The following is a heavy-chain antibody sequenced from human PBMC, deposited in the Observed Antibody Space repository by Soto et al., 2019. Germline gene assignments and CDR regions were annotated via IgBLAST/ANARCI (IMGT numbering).Heavy chain of an antibody. CDR2: ISWDSDDI. J-gene: IGHJ6*02. CDR1: GFIIDDYA. Sequence: EVQLGESGGGLVQPGGSLRLSCAASGFIIDDYAMHWFRQAPGKGLEWVSAISWDSDDIAYAGSVKGRFTISRDNAKNSLYLQMNSLKAEDTALYYCAKMAFYGMDVWGQGTTVTVSS. CDR3: AKMAFYGMDV. V-gene: IGHV3-9*01.